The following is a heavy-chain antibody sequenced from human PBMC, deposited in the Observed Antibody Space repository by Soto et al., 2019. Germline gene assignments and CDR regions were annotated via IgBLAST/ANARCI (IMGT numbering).Heavy chain of an antibody. CDR1: GFMFNHYA. CDR3: AKVIVLGASTLEY. Sequence: EQVLESGGGLVQPGGSLRLSCEASGFMFNHYAMAWVRQTPAKGLEWVSVISGSTGTTYYADSVKGRFTISRDNSKNTVYLQMNSLRVEDSALYSCAKVIVLGASTLEYWGPGTRVTVSS. CDR2: ISGSTGTT. D-gene: IGHD6-6*01. J-gene: IGHJ4*02. V-gene: IGHV3-23*01.